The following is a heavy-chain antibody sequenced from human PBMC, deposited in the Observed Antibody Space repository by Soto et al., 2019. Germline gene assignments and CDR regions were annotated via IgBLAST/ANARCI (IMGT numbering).Heavy chain of an antibody. CDR2: IIPIFGTA. V-gene: IGHV1-69*13. Sequence: GASVKVSCKASGGTFSSYAISWVRQAPGQGLEWMGGIIPIFGTANYAQKFQGRVTITADESTSTAYMELSSLRSEDTAVYYCARDPYSSSWNDNWFDPWGQGTLVTVSS. J-gene: IGHJ5*02. CDR1: GGTFSSYA. D-gene: IGHD6-13*01. CDR3: ARDPYSSSWNDNWFDP.